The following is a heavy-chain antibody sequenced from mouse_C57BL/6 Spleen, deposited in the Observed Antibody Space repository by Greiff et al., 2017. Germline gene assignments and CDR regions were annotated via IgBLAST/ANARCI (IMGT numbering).Heavy chain of an antibody. J-gene: IGHJ2*01. D-gene: IGHD4-1*01. Sequence: QVQLKQPGAELVKPGASVTMSCKASGYTFTSYWITWVKQRPGQGLEWIGAIYPGSGSTNYNEKFKSKATLTVDTASSTAYMQLSSLTSEDSAVYYCAREGTGTDYWGQGTTLTVSS. V-gene: IGHV1-55*01. CDR3: AREGTGTDY. CDR1: GYTFTSYW. CDR2: IYPGSGST.